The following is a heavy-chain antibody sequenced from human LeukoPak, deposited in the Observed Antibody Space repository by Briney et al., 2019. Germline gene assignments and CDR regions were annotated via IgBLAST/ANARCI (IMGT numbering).Heavy chain of an antibody. D-gene: IGHD2-15*01. CDR1: GGSMSAYY. CDR2: ISYSGNT. V-gene: IGHV4-59*12. Sequence: SETLSLTCTVSGGSMSAYYWTWFRQPPGKGLEWIGYISYSGNTNYNPSLKSRVTISVHTSKNQFSLNMSSVTAADTAVYYCAKGYCSGGSCYSAFDIWGQGTMVTVSS. J-gene: IGHJ3*02. CDR3: AKGYCSGGSCYSAFDI.